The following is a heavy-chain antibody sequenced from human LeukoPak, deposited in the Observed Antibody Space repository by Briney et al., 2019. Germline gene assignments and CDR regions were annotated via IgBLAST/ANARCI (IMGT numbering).Heavy chain of an antibody. Sequence: PGRSLKLSCAASGFTFSSYAMHWVRQAPGKGLEWVAVISYDGSNKYYADSVKGRFTISRDNAKNSLYLQMNSLRAEDTAVYYCARDSRRGSSKPWDYWGQGTLVTVSS. CDR1: GFTFSSYA. D-gene: IGHD6-6*01. J-gene: IGHJ4*02. V-gene: IGHV3-30-3*01. CDR3: ARDSRRGSSKPWDY. CDR2: ISYDGSNK.